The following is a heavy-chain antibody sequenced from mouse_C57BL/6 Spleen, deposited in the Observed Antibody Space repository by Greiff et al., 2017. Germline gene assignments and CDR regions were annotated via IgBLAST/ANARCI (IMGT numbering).Heavy chain of an antibody. D-gene: IGHD1-1*01. J-gene: IGHJ2*01. CDR3: ARYYYGSSDYFDY. Sequence: VQLQQSGPELVKPGASVKIPCKASGYTFTDYNMDWVKQSHGKSLEWIGDINPNNGGTIYNQKFKGKATLTVDKSSSTAYMEHRSLTSEYTAVYYYARYYYGSSDYFDYWGQGTTLTVSS. CDR2: INPNNGGT. V-gene: IGHV1-18*01. CDR1: GYTFTDYN.